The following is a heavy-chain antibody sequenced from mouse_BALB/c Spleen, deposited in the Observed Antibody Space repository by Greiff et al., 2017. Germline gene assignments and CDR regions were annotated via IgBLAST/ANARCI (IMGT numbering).Heavy chain of an antibody. CDR1: GFSFTSYG. J-gene: IGHJ3*01. CDR2: IWAGGST. D-gene: IGHD1-1*01. CDR3: ARPGSSYAWFAY. Sequence: VQVVESGPGLVAPSQSLSITCTVSGFSFTSYGVHWVRQPPGKGLEWLGVIWAGGSTNYNSALMSSLSISKENSKSQVFLKMNRLQTNDTAMYYCARPGSSYAWFAYWGQGTLVTVSA. V-gene: IGHV2-9*02.